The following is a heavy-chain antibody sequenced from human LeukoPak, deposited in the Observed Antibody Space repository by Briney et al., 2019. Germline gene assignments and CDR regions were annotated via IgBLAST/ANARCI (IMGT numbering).Heavy chain of an antibody. Sequence: GGSLRLSCAASGFTFSSYSMNWVRQAPGKGLEWVSSISSSSSYIYYADSVKGRFTISRDNAKNSLYLQMNSLRAEDTAVYYCARDLADYYDSSGSFDAFDIWGQGTMVTVSS. CDR3: ARDLADYYDSSGSFDAFDI. CDR1: GFTFSSYS. J-gene: IGHJ3*02. CDR2: ISSSSSYI. V-gene: IGHV3-21*01. D-gene: IGHD3-22*01.